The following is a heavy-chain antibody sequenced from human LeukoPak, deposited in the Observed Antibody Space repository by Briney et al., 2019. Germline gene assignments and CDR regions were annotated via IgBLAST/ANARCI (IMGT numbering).Heavy chain of an antibody. Sequence: NPSETLSLTCTVSGGSISSSTYYWGWIRQPPGKGLEWIGSIYYSGSTYYSPSLKSRVTISVDTSKNQFSLRLSSVTAADTAVYYCARRDMTAVTAYAFDIWGQGTMVTVSS. CDR3: ARRDMTAVTAYAFDI. CDR1: GGSISSSTYY. J-gene: IGHJ3*02. CDR2: IYYSGST. D-gene: IGHD4-11*01. V-gene: IGHV4-39*01.